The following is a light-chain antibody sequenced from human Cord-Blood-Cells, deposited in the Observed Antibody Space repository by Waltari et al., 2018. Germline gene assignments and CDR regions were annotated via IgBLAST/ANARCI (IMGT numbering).Light chain of an antibody. CDR2: EGS. CDR1: SSDVGCYNF. J-gene: IGLJ2*01. Sequence: QSALTQPASVSGSPGQSITISCTGTSSDVGCYNFVSWYQQHPGKAPKHMIYEGSKRASGVSNRVSGSKSRNTPSLTLSGRQAEDEGDYNCCSYIGSSTVVCGGETKLSVL. V-gene: IGLV2-23*01. CDR3: CSYIGSSTVV.